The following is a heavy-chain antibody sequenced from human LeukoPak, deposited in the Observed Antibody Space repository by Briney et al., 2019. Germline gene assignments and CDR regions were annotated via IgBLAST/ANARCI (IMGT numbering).Heavy chain of an antibody. D-gene: IGHD6-19*01. Sequence: SETPSLTCTVSGGSISSYYWSWIRQPPGKGLEWIGYIYYSGSTNYNPSLKSRVTISVDTSKNQFSLKLSSVTAADTAVYYCARHSGWYETHFDYWGQGTLVTVSS. CDR2: IYYSGST. V-gene: IGHV4-59*08. CDR1: GGSISSYY. CDR3: ARHSGWYETHFDY. J-gene: IGHJ4*02.